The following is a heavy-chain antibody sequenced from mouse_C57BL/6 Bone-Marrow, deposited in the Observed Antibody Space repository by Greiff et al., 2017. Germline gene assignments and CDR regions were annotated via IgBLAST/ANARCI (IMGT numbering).Heavy chain of an antibody. V-gene: IGHV14-1*01. CDR1: GFNFKDYY. CDR2: IDPEDGDT. J-gene: IGHJ4*01. Sequence: VQLKQSGAELVRPGASVKLSCTASGFNFKDYYMHWVKQRPEQGLEWIGRIDPEDGDTEYAPKFQGKATLTADTSSNPAYLQLSSLTSEDTAVYYCTTSAMDYWGQGTSVTVSS. CDR3: TTSAMDY.